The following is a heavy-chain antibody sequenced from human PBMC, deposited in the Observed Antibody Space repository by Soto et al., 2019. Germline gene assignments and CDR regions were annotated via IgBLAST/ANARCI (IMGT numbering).Heavy chain of an antibody. CDR3: ARVNRGAFDY. J-gene: IGHJ4*02. CDR2: IFYTGST. V-gene: IGHV4-59*01. CDR1: VGSIRDYY. Sequence: SETLSLTCTVSVGSIRDYYWVWIRQPPGKGLEWIGSIFYTGSTDYNPSLKSRVSISLATSKNQFSLNLVSVTSADTAVYYCARVNRGAFDYWGQGXLVTVYS.